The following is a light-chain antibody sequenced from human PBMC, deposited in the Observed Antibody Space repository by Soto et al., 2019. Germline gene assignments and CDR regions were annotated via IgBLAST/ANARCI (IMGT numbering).Light chain of an antibody. Sequence: DIVMTQSPLSLPATPGEPASISCRSSQSLLHSNGYNYLDWYLQKPGQSPQLLIYLGSNRASGVSDRFSGSGSGTDFTLKISRVEAEDVGVYYCMQALRTPITFGQGTRLEIK. V-gene: IGKV2-28*01. J-gene: IGKJ5*01. CDR1: QSLLHSNGYNY. CDR3: MQALRTPIT. CDR2: LGS.